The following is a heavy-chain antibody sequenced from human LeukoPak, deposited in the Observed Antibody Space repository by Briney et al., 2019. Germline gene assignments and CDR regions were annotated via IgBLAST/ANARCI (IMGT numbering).Heavy chain of an antibody. J-gene: IGHJ4*02. V-gene: IGHV4-4*07. CDR3: ARDGRFPPEVLPRYFDY. CDR1: GVSISSYY. D-gene: IGHD1-26*01. Sequence: SETLSLTCTVSGVSISSYYWSWIRQPAGKGLEWIGRIYMSGSTNYNPSLKSRVTMPLDTSENQFSLKLSSVTAADTAVYYCARDGRFPPEVLPRYFDYWGQGTLVTVSS. CDR2: IYMSGST.